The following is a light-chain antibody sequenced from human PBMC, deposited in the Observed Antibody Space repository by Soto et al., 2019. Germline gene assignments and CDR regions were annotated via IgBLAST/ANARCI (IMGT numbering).Light chain of an antibody. CDR3: MQSTQLPPP. J-gene: IGKJ5*01. CDR2: EVS. V-gene: IGKV2D-29*02. CDR1: QSLLHITGETF. Sequence: DVVMTQTPLSLSVAPGQPASISCKSSQSLLHITGETFLFWYLQKPGQSPQLLIYEVSTRVSGVPDRFSGRGSGTDFTLEIRRVETDDVGIYYCMQSTQLPPPFGQGTRLGIE.